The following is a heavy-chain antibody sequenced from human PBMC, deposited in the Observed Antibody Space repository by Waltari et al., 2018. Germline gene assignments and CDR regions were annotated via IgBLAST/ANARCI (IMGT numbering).Heavy chain of an antibody. CDR3: ARPTYYYGSGSYYTDY. Sequence: EVQLVQSGAEVKKPGASLKISCKGSGYSFTSYRIGWLRQMPGNGLEWMGIIYPGDSDTRYSPSFQGQVTISADKSISTAYLQWSSLKASDTAMYYCARPTYYYGSGSYYTDYWGQGTLVTVSS. CDR2: IYPGDSDT. V-gene: IGHV5-51*03. D-gene: IGHD3-10*01. CDR1: GYSFTSYR. J-gene: IGHJ4*02.